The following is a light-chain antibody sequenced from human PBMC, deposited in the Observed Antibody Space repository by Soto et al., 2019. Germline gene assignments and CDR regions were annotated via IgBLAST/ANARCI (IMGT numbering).Light chain of an antibody. CDR2: EGS. Sequence: QSVLTHPASGSGSDGQAINISCTGTGSDVGSYNLVSWYQQYPGKAPKLMIYEGSKRPSGVSNRFSGSRSGNTASLTISGLQGDDEADYYCCSYAGSRIYVFGTGTKVTVL. CDR1: GSDVGSYNL. J-gene: IGLJ1*01. CDR3: CSYAGSRIYV. V-gene: IGLV2-23*01.